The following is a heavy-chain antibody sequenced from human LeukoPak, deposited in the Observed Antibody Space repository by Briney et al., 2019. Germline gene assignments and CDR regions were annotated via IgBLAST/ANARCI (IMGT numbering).Heavy chain of an antibody. Sequence: GESLKVSCKGSGYSFTSYWIGWVRQMPGKGLEWMGIIYPGDSDTRYSPSFQGQVTISADKSISTAYLQWSSLKASDTAMYYCARQVAATLPDLDYWGQGTLVTVSS. V-gene: IGHV5-51*01. CDR1: GYSFTSYW. D-gene: IGHD2-15*01. CDR3: ARQVAATLPDLDY. J-gene: IGHJ4*02. CDR2: IYPGDSDT.